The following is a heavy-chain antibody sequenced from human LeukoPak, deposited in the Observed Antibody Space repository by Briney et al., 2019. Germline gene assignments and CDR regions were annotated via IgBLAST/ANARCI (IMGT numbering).Heavy chain of an antibody. CDR3: ARWVGNRNWFDP. CDR1: GGSINSGTYL. V-gene: IGHV4-39*07. Sequence: PSETLSLTCTVSGGSINSGTYLWGCIRQSPGKGLEWIGSISSSGNTYYNPSLKSRVTVSVDTSKNQFSLKVISVTAADTAVYYCARWVGNRNWFDPWGQGTLVTVSS. J-gene: IGHJ5*02. CDR2: ISSSGNT. D-gene: IGHD1-26*01.